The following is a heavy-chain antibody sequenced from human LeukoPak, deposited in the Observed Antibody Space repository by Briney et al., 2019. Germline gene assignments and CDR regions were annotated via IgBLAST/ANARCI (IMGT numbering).Heavy chain of an antibody. Sequence: ASVKVSCKASGYTFTGYYMHWVRQAPGQGLEWMGWINPNSGGTNYAQKFQGRVTMTRDTSISTAYMELSRLRSDDTAVYYCAREHYDILTGFPDYFDYWGQGTLVTVSS. D-gene: IGHD3-9*01. V-gene: IGHV1-2*02. J-gene: IGHJ4*02. CDR1: GYTFTGYY. CDR2: INPNSGGT. CDR3: AREHYDILTGFPDYFDY.